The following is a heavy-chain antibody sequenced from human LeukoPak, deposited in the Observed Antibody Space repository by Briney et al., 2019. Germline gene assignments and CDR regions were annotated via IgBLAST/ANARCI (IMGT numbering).Heavy chain of an antibody. V-gene: IGHV5-51*01. CDR1: AYNFLTYW. D-gene: IGHD3-10*01. CDR2: IYPGDSDT. CDR3: ARQSRDGSETRGYYFDY. Sequence: GESLKISCKGSAYNFLTYWIGWGRQMPGKGLEWMGSIYPGDSDTRYSPSFQGQVTISADKSISTVYLQWSSLKASDTAMYYCARQSRDGSETRGYYFDYWGPGTQVTVSS. J-gene: IGHJ4*02.